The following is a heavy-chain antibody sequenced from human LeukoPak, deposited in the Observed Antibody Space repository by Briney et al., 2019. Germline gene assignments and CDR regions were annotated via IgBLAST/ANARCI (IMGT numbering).Heavy chain of an antibody. D-gene: IGHD3-10*01. CDR1: GFTFDDYA. Sequence: PGGSLRLSCAASGFTFDDYAMHWVRQAPGKGLEWVSGISWNSGSIGYADSVKGRFTISRDNAKNSLYLQMNSRRAEDTALYYCAKDYGSGSSNYYYYMDVWGKGTTVTISS. V-gene: IGHV3-9*01. CDR2: ISWNSGSI. CDR3: AKDYGSGSSNYYYYMDV. J-gene: IGHJ6*03.